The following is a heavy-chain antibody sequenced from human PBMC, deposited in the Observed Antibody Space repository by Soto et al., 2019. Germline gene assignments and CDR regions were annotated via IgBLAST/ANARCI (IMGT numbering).Heavy chain of an antibody. CDR3: ARHSGPYYYGSGSRDIGYMDV. CDR1: GGSISSSSYY. J-gene: IGHJ6*03. CDR2: IYYSGST. D-gene: IGHD3-10*01. Sequence: PSETLSLTCTVSGGSISSSSYYWGWIRQPPGKGLEWIGSIYYSGSTYYNPSLKSRVTISVDSSKNQFSLKLSSVTAADTAVYYFARHSGPYYYGSGSRDIGYMDVWGKGTTVTVSS. V-gene: IGHV4-39*01.